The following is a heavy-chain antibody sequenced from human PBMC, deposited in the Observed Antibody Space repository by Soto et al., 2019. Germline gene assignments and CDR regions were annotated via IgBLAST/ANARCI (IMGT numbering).Heavy chain of an antibody. Sequence: QVQLVESGGGVVQPGRSLRLSCAASGFAFSSYAMHWVRQAPGKGLEWVAVIWYDGNNEHYVDFVKGRFTISRDNSKNTLYLQMNSLRAEDTAVYYCARDLDGGHWYLDLWGRGTLVTVSS. V-gene: IGHV3-33*01. J-gene: IGHJ2*01. CDR2: IWYDGNNE. D-gene: IGHD3-3*01. CDR3: ARDLDGGHWYLDL. CDR1: GFAFSSYA.